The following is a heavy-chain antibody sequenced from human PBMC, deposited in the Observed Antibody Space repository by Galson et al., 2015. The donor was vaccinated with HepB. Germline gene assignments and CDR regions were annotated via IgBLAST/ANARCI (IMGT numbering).Heavy chain of an antibody. V-gene: IGHV1-18*04. CDR3: ASGSHSSGWYNGAFDI. J-gene: IGHJ3*02. CDR1: GYTFTSYG. Sequence: SVKVSCKASGYTFTSYGISWVRQAPGQGLEWTGWISAYNGNTNYAQKLQGRVTMTTDTSTSTAYMELRSLRSDDTAVYYCASGSHSSGWYNGAFDIWGQGTMVTVSS. CDR2: ISAYNGNT. D-gene: IGHD6-19*01.